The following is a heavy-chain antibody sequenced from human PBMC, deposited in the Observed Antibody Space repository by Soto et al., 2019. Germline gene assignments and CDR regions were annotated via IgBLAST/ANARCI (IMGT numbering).Heavy chain of an antibody. CDR2: IFPGDSDT. CDR1: GYSFSRYW. V-gene: IGHV5-51*01. J-gene: IGHJ5*01. D-gene: IGHD6-13*01. CDR3: ARGYSSINFGGAWYDY. Sequence: GESLKISCKGSGYSFSRYWIAWVRQMPGKGLEWMGIIFPGDSDTRYSPSFQGQVTISLDKSVSTAYLQWSSLKAADTAIYFCARGYSSINFGGAWYDYWGHGTLVTVSS.